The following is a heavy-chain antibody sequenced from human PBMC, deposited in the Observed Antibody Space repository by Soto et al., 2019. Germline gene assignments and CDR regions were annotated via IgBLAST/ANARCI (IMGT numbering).Heavy chain of an antibody. V-gene: IGHV1-69*12. Sequence: QVQLMQSGAEVKKPGSSVKVSCKASGGTFSSYAISWVRQAPGQGLEWMGGIIPIFGTANYAQKFQGRGTITADESTSTAYMELSSLRSEDTAVYYCASQGTAMVTTLFDYWGQGTLVTVSS. D-gene: IGHD5-18*01. CDR1: GGTFSSYA. CDR3: ASQGTAMVTTLFDY. J-gene: IGHJ4*02. CDR2: IIPIFGTA.